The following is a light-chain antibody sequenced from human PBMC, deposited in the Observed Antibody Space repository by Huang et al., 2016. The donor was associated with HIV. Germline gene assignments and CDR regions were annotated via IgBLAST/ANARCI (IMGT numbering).Light chain of an antibody. CDR2: AAS. J-gene: IGKJ2*01. CDR3: QQSYNTPYT. CDR1: RTIGDF. V-gene: IGKV1-39*01. Sequence: DIQMTQSPSSLSASVGDRVTITCRASRTIGDFLKWYQQKPGKAPQLLIYAASILQSGVPSKFSGSGSGTDFTLTISSLEIEDFATYYCQQSYNTPYTFGQGTNLEI.